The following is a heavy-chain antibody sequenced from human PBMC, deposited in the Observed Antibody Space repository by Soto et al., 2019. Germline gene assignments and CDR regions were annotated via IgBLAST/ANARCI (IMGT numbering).Heavy chain of an antibody. CDR3: ARDANYYGMDV. J-gene: IGHJ6*02. CDR1: GGSVSSGSYY. V-gene: IGHV4-61*01. Sequence: SETLSLTCTVSGGSVSSGSYYWSWIRQPPGKGLEWIGYIYYSGSTNYNPSLTSRVTISVDTSKNQFSLKLSSVTAADTAVYYCARDANYYGMDVWGQGTTVTVYS. CDR2: IYYSGST.